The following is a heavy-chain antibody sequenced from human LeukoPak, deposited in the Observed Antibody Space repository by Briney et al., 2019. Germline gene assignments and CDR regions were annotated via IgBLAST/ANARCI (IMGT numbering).Heavy chain of an antibody. CDR1: GYSSTSGHY. Sequence: SETLSLTCSVSGYSSTSGHYWGWIRQPPGKGLEWIANIYHTGSAHYNPSLKSRVTISVDTSKNQLSLKLSSVTAADTAVYYCARYCTSTTCILRGFDYWGQGTLATVSS. V-gene: IGHV4-38-2*01. J-gene: IGHJ4*02. D-gene: IGHD2-2*01. CDR2: IYHTGSA. CDR3: ARYCTSTTCILRGFDY.